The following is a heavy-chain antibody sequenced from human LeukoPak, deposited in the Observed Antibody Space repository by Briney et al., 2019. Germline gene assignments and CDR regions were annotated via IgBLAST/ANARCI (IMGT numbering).Heavy chain of an antibody. Sequence: PSETLSLTCTVSGYSISSGYYWGWIRQPPGKGLEWIGSIYYSGSTYYNPSLKSRVTISVDTSKNQFSLKLSSVTAADTAVYYCARHYSSSLQYFQHWGQGTLVTVSS. V-gene: IGHV4-38-2*02. J-gene: IGHJ1*01. CDR1: GYSISSGYY. D-gene: IGHD6-13*01. CDR2: IYYSGST. CDR3: ARHYSSSLQYFQH.